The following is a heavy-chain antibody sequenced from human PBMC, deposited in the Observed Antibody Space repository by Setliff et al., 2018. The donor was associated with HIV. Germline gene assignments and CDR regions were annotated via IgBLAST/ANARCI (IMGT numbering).Heavy chain of an antibody. D-gene: IGHD3-10*01. CDR3: ARGGYGSGNAYYFAD. V-gene: IGHV4-28*03. Sequence: SETLSLTCAVSGYSISSSNWWGWIRQPPGKGLAWIGYIYYSGSTYYNPSLKSRVTISVDTSQNQFSLKLSSVTAADTAVYYCARGGYGSGNAYYFADWGQGTLVTVSS. CDR2: IYYSGST. J-gene: IGHJ4*02. CDR1: GYSISSSNW.